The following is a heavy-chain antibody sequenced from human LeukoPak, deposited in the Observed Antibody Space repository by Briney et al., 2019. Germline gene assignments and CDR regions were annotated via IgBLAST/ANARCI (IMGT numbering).Heavy chain of an antibody. D-gene: IGHD5-12*01. Sequence: GGSLRLSCTASAFTFSTACMSWVRQAPGKGLEWVTRVKSIIDGATTDYAAPVKGRFTISRDDSKNTMYLQVDSLKTEDTAVYYCTADLPDYGGYDFDYWGQGTLVTVSS. CDR2: VKSIIDGATT. CDR3: TADLPDYGGYDFDY. V-gene: IGHV3-15*01. J-gene: IGHJ4*02. CDR1: AFTFSTAC.